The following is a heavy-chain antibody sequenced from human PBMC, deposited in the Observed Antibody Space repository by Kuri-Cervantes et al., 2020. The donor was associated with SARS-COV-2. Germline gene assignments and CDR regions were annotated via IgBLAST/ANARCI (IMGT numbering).Heavy chain of an antibody. CDR1: GYTFTDYN. J-gene: IGHJ4*02. CDR2: ISAYNGNT. V-gene: IGHV1-18*01. D-gene: IGHD3-10*01. Sequence: ASVKVSCKASGYTFTDYNIDWVRQAPGQGLEWMGWISAYNGNTNYAQKLQGRVTMTTDTSTSTAYMELRSLRSDDTAVYYCARASRYYYGSGSYYPFGYWGQGTLVTVSS. CDR3: ARASRYYYGSGSYYPFGY.